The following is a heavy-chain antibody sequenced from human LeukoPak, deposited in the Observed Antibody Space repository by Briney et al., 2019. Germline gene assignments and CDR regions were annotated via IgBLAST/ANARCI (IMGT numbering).Heavy chain of an antibody. V-gene: IGHV3-21*01. CDR3: ARDPNVLGITPYYFDF. Sequence: GGSLRLSCAASGLTFSDYTMTWVRQAPGKGLEWVASISSDSSYIDYADSVKGRFTIPRDNAKNSLFLKTDTLRGDDTGIYYCARDPNVLGITPYYFDFWGQGTLVTVSS. D-gene: IGHD3-10*02. J-gene: IGHJ4*02. CDR1: GLTFSDYT. CDR2: ISSDSSYI.